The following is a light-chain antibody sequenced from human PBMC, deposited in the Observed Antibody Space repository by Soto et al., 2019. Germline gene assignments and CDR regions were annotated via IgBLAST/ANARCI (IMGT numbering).Light chain of an antibody. CDR3: QQYNSDPT. Sequence: DIQMTQSPSTLSATVGDRVTITCRASQSISSWLAWYQQKPGKAPKLLIYKASSLESGVPSRFSGSGSGTEFTLTISSLQPDDFATDYCQQYNSDPTFGGGTKVEIK. V-gene: IGKV1-5*03. CDR2: KAS. CDR1: QSISSW. J-gene: IGKJ4*01.